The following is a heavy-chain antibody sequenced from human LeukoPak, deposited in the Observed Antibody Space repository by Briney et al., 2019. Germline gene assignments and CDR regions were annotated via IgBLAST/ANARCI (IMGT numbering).Heavy chain of an antibody. V-gene: IGHV3-23*01. CDR2: IGGSGGTT. D-gene: IGHD2-15*01. CDR3: AKDLSWCGGSLATFGY. CDR1: GFTFSRYA. Sequence: GGSLRLSCAASGFTFSRYAMSWVRQAPGKGLEWVSSIGGSGGTTYYADSVQGRFTISRDNSKNTLYLQMNSLSAEDTAVYYCAKDLSWCGGSLATFGYWGQGTLATVSS. J-gene: IGHJ4*02.